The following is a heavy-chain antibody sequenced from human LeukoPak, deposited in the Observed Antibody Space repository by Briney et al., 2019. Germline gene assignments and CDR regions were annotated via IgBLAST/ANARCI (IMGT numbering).Heavy chain of an antibody. CDR1: GGSIRSSSYC. CDR3: ARLPGAFYFYYYMDG. CDR2: IYYSGTT. D-gene: IGHD3-3*02. Sequence: SETLSLTCTVSGGSIRSSSYCWGWIRQPSGTGLEWIGNIYYSGTTYYNPSLKSRVTISVDTPKNQFSLKLSSVTAADTAVYYCARLPGAFYFYYYMDGWGKGTTVTISS. J-gene: IGHJ6*03. V-gene: IGHV4-39*01.